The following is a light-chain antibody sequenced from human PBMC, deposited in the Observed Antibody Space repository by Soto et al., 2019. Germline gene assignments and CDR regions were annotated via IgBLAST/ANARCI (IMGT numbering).Light chain of an antibody. CDR1: QSVSTNY. V-gene: IGKV3-20*01. CDR2: GAS. CDR3: EQDGSSPPT. Sequence: EIVLTQSPGTLSLSPGERATLSCRASQSVSTNYLAWYQRKPGQAPRLLIYGASSRVTDIPNRFSGSGSGTDFTFTITRLKAEDFAVYYCEQDGSSPPTFGQGTKVEIK. J-gene: IGKJ1*01.